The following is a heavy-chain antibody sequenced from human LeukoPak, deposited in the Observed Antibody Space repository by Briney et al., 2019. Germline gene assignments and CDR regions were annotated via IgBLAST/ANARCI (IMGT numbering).Heavy chain of an antibody. V-gene: IGHV1-18*01. CDR3: ARDDYGDESAEYFQH. CDR1: GHTFTSYG. J-gene: IGHJ1*01. CDR2: ISAYNGNT. Sequence: ASVKVSCKASGHTFTSYGISWVRQAPGQGLEWMGWISAYNGNTNYAQKLQGRVTMTTDTSTSTAYMELRSLRSDDTAVYYCARDDYGDESAEYFQHWGQGTLVTVSS. D-gene: IGHD4-17*01.